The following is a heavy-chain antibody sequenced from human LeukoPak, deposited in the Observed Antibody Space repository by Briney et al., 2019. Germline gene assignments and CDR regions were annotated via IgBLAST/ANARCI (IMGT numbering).Heavy chain of an antibody. CDR1: GGSISSGDYY. J-gene: IGHJ4*02. V-gene: IGHV4-30-4*01. Sequence: SETLSLTCTVSGGSISSGDYYWSWIRQPPGKGLEWIGYIYYSGSTYYNPSLKSRVTISVDTSKNQFSLKLSSVTAADTAVYYCARLDGDYSGLFDYWGQGTPVTVSS. D-gene: IGHD4-17*01. CDR2: IYYSGST. CDR3: ARLDGDYSGLFDY.